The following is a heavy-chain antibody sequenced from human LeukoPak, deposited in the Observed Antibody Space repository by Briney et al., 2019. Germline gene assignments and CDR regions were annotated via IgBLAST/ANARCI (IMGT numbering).Heavy chain of an antibody. D-gene: IGHD6-19*01. J-gene: IGHJ6*03. CDR1: GFSFSNHS. CDR3: ARGRIAVAGTYIPSNWGPQLYYMDV. CDR2: ISRSSTTI. Sequence: GGSLRLSCAASGFSFSNHSMNWVRQAPGKGLEWVSYISRSSTTIYYADSVKGRFTISRDNAKNSLYLQMNSLRAEDTAVYYCARGRIAVAGTYIPSNWGPQLYYMDVWGKGTTVTVSS. V-gene: IGHV3-48*04.